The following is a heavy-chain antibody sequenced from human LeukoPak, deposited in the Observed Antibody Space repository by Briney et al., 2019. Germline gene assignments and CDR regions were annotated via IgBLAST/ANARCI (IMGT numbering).Heavy chain of an antibody. CDR1: GGTFSSYA. CDR3: ARANIVATISYYFDY. V-gene: IGHV1-69*13. Sequence: SVKVSCKASGGTFSSYAISWVRQAPGQGLEWMGGIIPIFGTANYAQKFQGRVTITADESTSTAYIELSSLRSEDTAVYYCARANIVATISYYFDYWGQGTLVTVSS. CDR2: IIPIFGTA. J-gene: IGHJ4*02. D-gene: IGHD5-12*01.